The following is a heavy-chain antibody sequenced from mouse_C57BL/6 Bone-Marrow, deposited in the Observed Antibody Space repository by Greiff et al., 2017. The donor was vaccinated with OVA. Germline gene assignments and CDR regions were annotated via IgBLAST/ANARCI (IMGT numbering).Heavy chain of an antibody. D-gene: IGHD1-1*01. Sequence: VQLKQSGAELVRPGASVKLSCTASGFNIKDDYMHWVKQRPEQGLEWIGWIDPENGDTEYASKFQGKATITADTSSNTAYLQLSSLTSEDTAVYYCTTYGSSYHYAMDYWGQGTSVTVSS. CDR2: IDPENGDT. CDR3: TTYGSSYHYAMDY. J-gene: IGHJ4*01. V-gene: IGHV14-4*01. CDR1: GFNIKDDY.